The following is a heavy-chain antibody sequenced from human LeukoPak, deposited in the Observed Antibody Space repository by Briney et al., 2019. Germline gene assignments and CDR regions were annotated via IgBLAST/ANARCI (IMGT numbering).Heavy chain of an antibody. D-gene: IGHD4-17*01. CDR1: GFTFRRYS. CDR2: ISYSSSTI. J-gene: IGHJ4*02. CDR3: ARDRLHYGEYEKTFDY. Sequence: GGSLRLSCAASGFTFRRYSMNWARQAPGKGLEGVAYISYSSSTIYYADTVKGRFTISRDNAKNSLYLPMDSLRAEDTAVYYCARDRLHYGEYEKTFDYWGQGTLVTVSS. V-gene: IGHV3-48*01.